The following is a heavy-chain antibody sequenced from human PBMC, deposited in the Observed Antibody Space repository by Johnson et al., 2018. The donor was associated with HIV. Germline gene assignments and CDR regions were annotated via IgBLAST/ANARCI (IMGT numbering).Heavy chain of an antibody. D-gene: IGHD1-26*01. V-gene: IGHV3-30-3*01. J-gene: IGHJ3*01. Sequence: RLVESGGGVVQPGRSLRLSCAASGFTFSSYAMHWVRQAPGKGLEWVAVISYDGSNKYYADSVKGRFTISRDNSKNTLYLQMNSLRAEDTAVYYCAAPVGATGWGQGTMVTVSS. CDR3: AAPVGATG. CDR2: ISYDGSNK. CDR1: GFTFSSYA.